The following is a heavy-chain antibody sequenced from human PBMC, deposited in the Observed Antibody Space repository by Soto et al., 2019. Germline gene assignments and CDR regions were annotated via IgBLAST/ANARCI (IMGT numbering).Heavy chain of an antibody. CDR2: IYSGGAT. D-gene: IGHD3-22*01. CDR3: AKDTYYYDRSGYYTYDH. V-gene: IGHV3-53*01. Sequence: GGSLRLSCAAAGFSVSTSHISWVRQAPGKGLEWVSVIYSGGATHYAVSVKGRLIISRDKSKNTVDLQMNSLRAEDTAVYYCAKDTYYYDRSGYYTYDHWGQGTQVTVSS. CDR1: GFSVSTSH. J-gene: IGHJ4*02.